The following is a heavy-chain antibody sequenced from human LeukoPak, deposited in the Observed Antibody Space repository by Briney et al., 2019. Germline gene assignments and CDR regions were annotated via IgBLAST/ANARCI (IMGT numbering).Heavy chain of an antibody. CDR1: GFTFSNYW. CDR2: IKHDGSEK. Sequence: GRSLRLSCAASGFTFSNYWMGWVRQAPGKGLEWVAIIKHDGSEKYYVDSVKGRFTISRDNAKNSLHLQMNSLRAEDTAVYYCARQYYMDVWGKGNTVTVFS. V-gene: IGHV3-7*01. CDR3: ARQYYMDV. J-gene: IGHJ6*03.